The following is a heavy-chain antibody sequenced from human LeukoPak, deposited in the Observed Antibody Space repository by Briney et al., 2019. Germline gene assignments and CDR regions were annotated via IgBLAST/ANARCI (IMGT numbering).Heavy chain of an antibody. V-gene: IGHV4-4*09. Sequence: SETLSLTCTVSGASISSYYWSWIRQTPEKGLEWMGNIHTSGGSSYYPSLKSRLTMSIGTSKNQLSLKLTSVTAADTAVYFCARLGSYHDFWGQGALVTVSS. J-gene: IGHJ4*02. CDR2: IHTSGGS. CDR1: GASISSYY. CDR3: ARLGSYHDF. D-gene: IGHD1-26*01.